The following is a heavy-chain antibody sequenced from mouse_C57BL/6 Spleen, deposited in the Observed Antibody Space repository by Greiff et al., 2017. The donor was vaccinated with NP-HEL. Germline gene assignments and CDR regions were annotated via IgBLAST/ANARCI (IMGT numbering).Heavy chain of an antibody. J-gene: IGHJ2*01. V-gene: IGHV1-55*01. Sequence: VQLQQSGAELVKPGASVKMSCKASGYTFTSYWITWVKQRPGQGLEWIGDIYPGSGSTNYNEKFKSKATLTVDTSSSTAYMQLSSLTSEDSAVYYCARSGYYVPYFDYGGQGTTLTVSS. CDR3: ARSGYYVPYFDY. CDR1: GYTFTSYW. CDR2: IYPGSGST. D-gene: IGHD2-3*01.